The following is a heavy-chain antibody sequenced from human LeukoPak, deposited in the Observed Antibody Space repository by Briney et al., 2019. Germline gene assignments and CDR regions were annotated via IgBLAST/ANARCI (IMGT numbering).Heavy chain of an antibody. CDR2: ISSSGSTI. CDR1: GFTFSDYY. CDR3: ARGRYYSDSSGVLDY. J-gene: IGHJ4*02. D-gene: IGHD3-22*01. Sequence: PGGSLRLSCAAAGFTFSDYYMSWIRQAPGKGRGWGSYISSSGSTIYYADSVKGRFTISRDYAKNSLYLQMNSLRADDTAVYYCARGRYYSDSSGVLDYWGQGTLVTVSS. V-gene: IGHV3-11*01.